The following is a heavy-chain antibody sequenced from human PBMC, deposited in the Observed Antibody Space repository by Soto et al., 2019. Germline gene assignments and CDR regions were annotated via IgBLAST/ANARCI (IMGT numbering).Heavy chain of an antibody. Sequence: QVQLVESGGGVVQPGRSLRLSCAASGFTFSSYGMHWVRQAPGKGLEWVAVISYDGSNKYYADSVKGRFTISRDNSKNTLYLQMNSLRAEDTAVYYCAKEVVVGWYFDLWGRGTLVTVSS. CDR2: ISYDGSNK. J-gene: IGHJ2*01. V-gene: IGHV3-30*18. D-gene: IGHD2-2*01. CDR1: GFTFSSYG. CDR3: AKEVVVGWYFDL.